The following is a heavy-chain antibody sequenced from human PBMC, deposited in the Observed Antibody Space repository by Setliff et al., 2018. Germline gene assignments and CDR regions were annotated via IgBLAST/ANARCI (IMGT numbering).Heavy chain of an antibody. J-gene: IGHJ6*03. CDR2: TIPMFGTT. CDR1: GGTFSSYG. V-gene: IGHV1-69*05. CDR3: VREGVDSRSSTDYRYYMDV. D-gene: IGHD3-22*01. Sequence: ASVKVSCKASGGTFSSYGFSWVRQAPGQGLEWMGGTIPMFGTTNYARKFQGRVTISTHESTSTAYMQLISLGSEDTAVYYCVREGVDSRSSTDYRYYMDVWGKGTTVTVSS.